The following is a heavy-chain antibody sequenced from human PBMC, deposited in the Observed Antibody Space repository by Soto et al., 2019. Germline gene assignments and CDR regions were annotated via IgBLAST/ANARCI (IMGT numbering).Heavy chain of an antibody. D-gene: IGHD6-6*01. Sequence: SVKVSCKASGGTFSSYAISWVRQAPGQGLEWMGGIMPIFGTSNYAQKFQGRVTITADESTSTAYMELSSLRSEDTAVYYCARPGSSSSAFDYWGQGTPVTVSS. CDR2: IMPIFGTS. V-gene: IGHV1-69*13. CDR3: ARPGSSSSAFDY. J-gene: IGHJ4*02. CDR1: GGTFSSYA.